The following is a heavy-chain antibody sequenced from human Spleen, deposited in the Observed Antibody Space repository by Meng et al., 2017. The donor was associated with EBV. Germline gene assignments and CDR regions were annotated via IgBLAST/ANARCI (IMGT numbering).Heavy chain of an antibody. D-gene: IGHD3-22*01. CDR3: VRDDKSGRGDLCIY. CDR2: MNPNSGNT. Sequence: QVQLVQSGAVVMKPGASVKVSFKASGYTFTSYDINWVRQATGQGLEWMGWMNPNSGNTGYAQKFQGRVTMTRNTSISTAYMELDRLTSDETDVYYCVRDDKSGRGDLCIYWGQGTLGTVAS. CDR1: GYTFTSYD. V-gene: IGHV1-8*01. J-gene: IGHJ4*02.